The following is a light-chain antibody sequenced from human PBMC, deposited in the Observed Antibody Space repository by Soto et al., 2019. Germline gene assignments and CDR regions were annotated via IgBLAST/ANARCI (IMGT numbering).Light chain of an antibody. J-gene: IGKJ2*01. CDR3: QQYYSTPMYT. V-gene: IGKV4-1*01. CDR2: WAS. CDR1: RSVLYSPNNPNY. Sequence: DFVMTQSPDALAVSLGERATINCQSSRSVLYSPNNPNYLAWYQQKTGQPPKLLIYWASTRESGVPDRFSGSGSGTDFTLTISSLQAEAVAVYYCQQYYSTPMYTFGQGTKLEIK.